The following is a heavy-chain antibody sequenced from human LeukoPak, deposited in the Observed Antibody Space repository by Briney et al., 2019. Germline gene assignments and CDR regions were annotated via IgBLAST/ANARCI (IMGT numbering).Heavy chain of an antibody. Sequence: PSETLSLTCAVYGGSFSGYYWSWIRQPPGKGLEWIGEINHSGSTNYNPSRKSRVTISVHTSKNQFSLKLSSVTAADTAVYYCARRTYYYYMDVWGKGTTVTVSS. CDR2: INHSGST. CDR1: GGSFSGYY. J-gene: IGHJ6*03. CDR3: ARRTYYYYMDV. V-gene: IGHV4-34*01.